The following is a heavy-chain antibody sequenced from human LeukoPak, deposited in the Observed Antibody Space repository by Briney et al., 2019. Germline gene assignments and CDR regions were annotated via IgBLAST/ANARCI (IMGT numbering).Heavy chain of an antibody. CDR1: GGTFSSYA. CDR3: ARARIAVADLGAFDI. V-gene: IGHV1-69*05. Sequence: SVKVSCKASGGTFSSYAISWVRQAPGQGLEWMGGIIPVFGTANYAQKFQGRVTITTDESTSTAYVELSSLRSEDTAVYYCARARIAVADLGAFDIWGQGTMVTVSS. J-gene: IGHJ3*02. CDR2: IIPVFGTA. D-gene: IGHD6-19*01.